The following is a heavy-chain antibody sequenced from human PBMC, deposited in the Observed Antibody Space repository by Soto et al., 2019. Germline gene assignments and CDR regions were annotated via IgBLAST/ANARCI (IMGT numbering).Heavy chain of an antibody. Sequence: GGSLRLSCAASGFTFSSYAMHWVRQAPGKGLEWVAVISYDGSNKYYADSVKGRFTISRDNSKNTLYLQMNSLRSEDTAVYYCARNSPILDDAFDIWGQGTMVT. V-gene: IGHV3-30-3*01. CDR1: GFTFSSYA. J-gene: IGHJ3*02. D-gene: IGHD3-3*01. CDR2: ISYDGSNK. CDR3: ARNSPILDDAFDI.